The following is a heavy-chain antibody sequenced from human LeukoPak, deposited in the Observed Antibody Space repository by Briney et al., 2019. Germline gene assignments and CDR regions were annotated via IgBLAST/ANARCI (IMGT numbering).Heavy chain of an antibody. J-gene: IGHJ2*01. CDR1: GYTFTGYY. D-gene: IGHD1-26*01. V-gene: IGHV1-2*02. Sequence: ASVKVSCKVSGYTFTGYYMHWVRQAPGQGREWMGWINPNSGGTNYAQKFQGRVTMTRDTSISTAYMELSRLRSDDTAVYYCARDWEGLGEYWYFDLWGRGTLVTVSS. CDR2: INPNSGGT. CDR3: ARDWEGLGEYWYFDL.